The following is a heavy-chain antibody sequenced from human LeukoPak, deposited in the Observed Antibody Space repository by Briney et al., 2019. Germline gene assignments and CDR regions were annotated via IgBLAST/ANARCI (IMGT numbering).Heavy chain of an antibody. J-gene: IGHJ4*02. CDR2: IWYDGSNK. CDR1: GFTFNTYG. D-gene: IGHD3-10*01. V-gene: IGHV3-33*01. Sequence: PGGSLRLSCAASGFTFNTYGMHWVRQAPGKGLEGVAVIWYDGSNKYYADSVKGRFTISRDNSKNTLYLQINSLRAEDTAVYYCVRDNSWSVVRVVLQYWGQGTLVTVSS. CDR3: VRDNSWSVVRVVLQY.